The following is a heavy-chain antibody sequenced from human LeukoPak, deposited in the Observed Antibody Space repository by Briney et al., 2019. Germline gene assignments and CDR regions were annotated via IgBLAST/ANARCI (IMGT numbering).Heavy chain of an antibody. CDR2: ISWNSGSI. V-gene: IGHV3-9*01. Sequence: GGSLRLSCAASGFTFDDYGMHWVRQAPGKGLEWVSTISWNSGSIGYADSVKGRFTISKDNAKNSLYLQMNGLRAEDTALYYCAKDIRQWSVRGVDYWGQGTLVTVSS. CDR1: GFTFDDYG. J-gene: IGHJ4*02. CDR3: AKDIRQWSVRGVDY. D-gene: IGHD6-19*01.